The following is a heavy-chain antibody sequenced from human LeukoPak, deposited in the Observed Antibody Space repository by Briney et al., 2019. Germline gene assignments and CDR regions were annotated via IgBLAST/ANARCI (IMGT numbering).Heavy chain of an antibody. V-gene: IGHV4-59*01. CDR1: GGSISSYY. D-gene: IGHD6-13*01. Sequence: SETLSLTCTVSGGSISSYYWSWIRQPPGKGLEWIGYIYYSGSTNYNPSLKSRVTISVDTSKNQFSLKLSSVTAADTAVYYCARADPIAAAGASDYWGQGTLVTVSS. CDR2: IYYSGST. CDR3: ARADPIAAAGASDY. J-gene: IGHJ4*02.